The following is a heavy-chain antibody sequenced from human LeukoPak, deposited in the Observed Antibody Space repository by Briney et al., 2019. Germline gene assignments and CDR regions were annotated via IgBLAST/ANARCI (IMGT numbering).Heavy chain of an antibody. V-gene: IGHV3-48*03. Sequence: PGGSLRLSCAASGFTFSSYEMNWVRQAPGKGLEWVSYISSSGSTIYYADSVKGRFTISRDNAKNSLYLQMNSLRAEDTAVYYCARLGFWSGLKVDYWGQGTLVTVSS. J-gene: IGHJ4*02. CDR2: ISSSGSTI. CDR3: ARLGFWSGLKVDY. D-gene: IGHD3-3*01. CDR1: GFTFSSYE.